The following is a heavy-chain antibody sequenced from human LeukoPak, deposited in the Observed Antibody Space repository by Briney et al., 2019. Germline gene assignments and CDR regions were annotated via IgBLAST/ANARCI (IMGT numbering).Heavy chain of an antibody. CDR2: IYYSGST. CDR3: ASQIAARTGVRVFDI. V-gene: IGHV4-31*03. Sequence: SQALSLTCTVSGGSISNGGYYWSWIRQHPGKGLEWIGYIYYSGSTNYNPSLKSRVTISVDTSKNQFSLKLSSVTAADAAVYYCASQIAARTGVRVFDIWGQGTMVTVSS. D-gene: IGHD6-6*01. J-gene: IGHJ3*02. CDR1: GGSISNGGYY.